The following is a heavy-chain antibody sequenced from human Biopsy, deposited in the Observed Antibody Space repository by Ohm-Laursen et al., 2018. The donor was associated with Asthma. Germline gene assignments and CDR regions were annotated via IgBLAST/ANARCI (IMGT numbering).Heavy chain of an antibody. Sequence: SDTLSLTCSVFGGSVSSPSHYWSWIRQSPGKGLEWIGYYSGNTNYHPSLKNRVTISVDTSKNQFSLHVSSVTAADTATYYCARGDGAFPWVPFWGQGILVTVSS. V-gene: IGHV4-61*01. CDR2: YSGNT. J-gene: IGHJ4*02. CDR3: ARGDGAFPWVPF. CDR1: GGSVSSPSHY. D-gene: IGHD3-10*01.